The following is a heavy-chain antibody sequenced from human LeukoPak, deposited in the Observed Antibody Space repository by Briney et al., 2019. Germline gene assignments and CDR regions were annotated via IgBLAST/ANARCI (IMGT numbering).Heavy chain of an antibody. CDR2: MNSDGSIT. V-gene: IGHV3-74*01. CDR3: AKENESPDL. CDR1: GFTLSIYW. D-gene: IGHD3/OR15-3a*01. J-gene: IGHJ4*02. Sequence: GGSLRLSCAVSGFTLSIYWKQGVRQARGEGRVWVSTMNSDGSITTYADSVTGRFTISRHHAKNTLYLQMNNLGVEDTGIYYCAKENESPDLWGQGALVTVSS.